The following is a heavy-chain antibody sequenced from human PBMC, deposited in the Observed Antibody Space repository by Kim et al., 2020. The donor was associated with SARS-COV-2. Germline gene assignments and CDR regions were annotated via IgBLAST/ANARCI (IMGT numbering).Heavy chain of an antibody. V-gene: IGHV3-9*01. CDR3: VKDVGSSLAAPGAPILSYYYGMDV. CDR2: ISWNSGII. J-gene: IGHJ6*02. D-gene: IGHD6-13*01. Sequence: GGSLRLSCAASGFIFEDYAMHWVRQAPGKGLEWVSGISWNSGIIGYADSVKGRFTISRDNAKNSLYAHMSSLRPEDSALYYCVKDVGSSLAAPGAPILSYYYGMDVWGQGTTLTVSS. CDR1: GFIFEDYA.